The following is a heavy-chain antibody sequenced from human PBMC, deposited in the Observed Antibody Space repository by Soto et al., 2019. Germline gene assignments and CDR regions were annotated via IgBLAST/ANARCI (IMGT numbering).Heavy chain of an antibody. J-gene: IGHJ4*02. CDR2: IYYSGST. V-gene: IGHV4-31*03. CDR3: ARANYFESSGPFDS. D-gene: IGHD3-22*01. Sequence: PSETLSLTCTVSGGSLSSGAYYWSWIRQHPGKGLEWIGYIYYSGSTYYNPSLESRVTLSVDTSRKQFSLKVSSVTAADTAVYYCARANYFESSGPFDSWGPGTLVTVSS. CDR1: GGSLSSGAYY.